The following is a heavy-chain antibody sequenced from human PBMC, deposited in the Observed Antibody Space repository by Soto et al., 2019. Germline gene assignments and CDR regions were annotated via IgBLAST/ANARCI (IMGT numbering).Heavy chain of an antibody. Sequence: EVQLVESGGGLVQPGGSLRISCAASGFILNNYAMSWVRQAPGKGLEWVSTIGGTDGDSDGVPWYEDSVKGRFTISRDSSANTLFLHMDNLRAEDSALYYCVKRGRNWGAFDFWGQGTTVVVSS. D-gene: IGHD7-27*01. CDR1: GFILNNYA. CDR3: VKRGRNWGAFDF. V-gene: IGHV3-23*04. J-gene: IGHJ3*01. CDR2: IGGTDGDSDGVP.